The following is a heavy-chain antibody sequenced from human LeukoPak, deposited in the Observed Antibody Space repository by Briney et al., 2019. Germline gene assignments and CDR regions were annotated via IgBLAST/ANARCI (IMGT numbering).Heavy chain of an antibody. CDR3: ARDSRRDRNPNLFTFDY. D-gene: IGHD5-24*01. CDR1: GYNFIGYY. Sequence: ASVTVSCTASGYNFIGYYMHWVRHAPGPGLEWMGWIKPNSGGTNSVHTFPGRVTMTRDTSISTAYMELISLRSDDTAVYYGARDSRRDRNPNLFTFDYWGQGTLVTVSS. V-gene: IGHV1-2*02. J-gene: IGHJ4*02. CDR2: IKPNSGGT.